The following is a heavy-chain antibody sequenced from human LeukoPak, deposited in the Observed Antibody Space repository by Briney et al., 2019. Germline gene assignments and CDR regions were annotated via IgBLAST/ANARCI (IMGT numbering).Heavy chain of an antibody. D-gene: IGHD6-19*01. J-gene: IGHJ4*02. V-gene: IGHV4-34*01. CDR1: GGSFSGYY. CDR3: GRGLIAVAPVY. Sequence: SETLSLTCAVYGGSFSGYYWIWIRQPPGKGLEWIGEINHSGSTNYNPSLKSRVTISVDTSKNQFSLKLSSVTAADTAVYYFGRGLIAVAPVYCGQGTLVTVSS. CDR2: INHSGST.